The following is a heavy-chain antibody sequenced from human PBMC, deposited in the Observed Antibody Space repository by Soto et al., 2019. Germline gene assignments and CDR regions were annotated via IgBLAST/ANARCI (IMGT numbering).Heavy chain of an antibody. D-gene: IGHD1-20*01. CDR3: LSQRTSVITQAYLNY. V-gene: IGHV4-39*01. CDR2: VYYRGTS. CDR1: GGSVTNSSYY. Sequence: PSETLSLTCTVSGGSVTNSSYYWGCIRQSPGKGLEWMGSVYYRGTSYSKSSVMTAVTISFDRTKVQFTLFLNSVSASDTAVCFCLSQRTSVITQAYLNYWGPGALVTVSA. J-gene: IGHJ4*02.